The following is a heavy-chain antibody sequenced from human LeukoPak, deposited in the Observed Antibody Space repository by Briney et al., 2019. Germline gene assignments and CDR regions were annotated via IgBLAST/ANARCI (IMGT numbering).Heavy chain of an antibody. D-gene: IGHD6-19*01. J-gene: IGHJ4*02. CDR2: IYPDDSDT. CDR1: GYSFTNYW. CDR3: ARRASLAGYYFDY. V-gene: IGHV5-51*01. Sequence: GESLKISCKGSGYSFTNYWIGWVGQMPGKGLEWMGIIYPDDSDTRYSPSFQGQVTISADKSISTAYLQWSSLKASDTAMYYCARRASLAGYYFDYWGQGTLVTVSS.